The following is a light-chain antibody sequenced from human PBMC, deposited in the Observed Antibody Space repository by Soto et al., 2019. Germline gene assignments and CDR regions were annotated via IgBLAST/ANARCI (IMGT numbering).Light chain of an antibody. J-gene: IGKJ1*01. V-gene: IGKV1-39*01. CDR2: AAS. CDR3: QQAYGAPPT. CDR1: QSITTF. Sequence: DIQVTQSPSSLSASVGDRVTITCRASQSITTFLNWYQQKPGNAPKLLIYAASSLQTGVPSRFSGSGSGTDFTLTISSLQREDFATYYCQQAYGAPPTFGQGTQ.